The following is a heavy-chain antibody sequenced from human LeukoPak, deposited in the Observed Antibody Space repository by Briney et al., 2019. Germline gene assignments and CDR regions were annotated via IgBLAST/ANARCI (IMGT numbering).Heavy chain of an antibody. Sequence: SETLSLTCTVSGGSISSYYWSWIRQSPGKGLEWIGYIYYSGSTNYNPSLKSRVTISVDTSKNQFSLKLSSVTAADTAVYYCARHWDYGDYPGFEYWGQGTLVTVSS. V-gene: IGHV4-59*08. CDR1: GGSISSYY. CDR2: IYYSGST. D-gene: IGHD4-17*01. J-gene: IGHJ4*02. CDR3: ARHWDYGDYPGFEY.